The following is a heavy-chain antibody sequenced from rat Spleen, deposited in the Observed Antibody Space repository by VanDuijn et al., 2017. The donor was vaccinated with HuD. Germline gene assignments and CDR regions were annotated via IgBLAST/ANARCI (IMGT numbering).Heavy chain of an antibody. D-gene: IGHD4-3*01. CDR2: INPDGGRT. V-gene: IGHV5-58*01. Sequence: EVQLVESGGGLVQPGRSLKLSCVASGFTFNNYWMTWIRQAPGKGLEWVSSINPDGGRTYYPDSVKGRFTISRENAENTVYLQMNSLRSEDTATYYCAVSGYGYWGQGVMVTVSS. J-gene: IGHJ2*01. CDR3: AVSGYGY. CDR1: GFTFNNYW.